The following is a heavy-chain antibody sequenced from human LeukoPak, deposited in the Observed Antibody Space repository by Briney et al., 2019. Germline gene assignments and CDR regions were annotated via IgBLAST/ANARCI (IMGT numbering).Heavy chain of an antibody. Sequence: PSETLSLTCTVSGGSISSSSYYWVWVRQPPGKGLEWIGYIYYSGSTNYTPSLKSRVTISVDTSKNQFSLKLNSVTAADTAVYYCARSGRGSSPSFDYWGQGTLVTVSS. J-gene: IGHJ4*02. CDR3: ARSGRGSSPSFDY. D-gene: IGHD3-10*01. CDR1: GGSISSSSYY. CDR2: IYYSGST. V-gene: IGHV4-61*05.